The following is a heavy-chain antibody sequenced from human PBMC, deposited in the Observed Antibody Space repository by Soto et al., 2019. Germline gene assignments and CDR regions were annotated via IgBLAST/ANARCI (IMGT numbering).Heavy chain of an antibody. Sequence: SETLSLTCPFSGCSISSYYWSWIRQPPGKGLEWIGYIYYSGSTNYNPSLKSRVTISVDTSKNQFSLKLSSVTAADTAVYYCARARGIAAARDYWGQGTLVTVSS. CDR1: GCSISSYY. J-gene: IGHJ4*02. D-gene: IGHD6-13*01. CDR3: ARARGIAAARDY. CDR2: IYYSGST. V-gene: IGHV4-59*01.